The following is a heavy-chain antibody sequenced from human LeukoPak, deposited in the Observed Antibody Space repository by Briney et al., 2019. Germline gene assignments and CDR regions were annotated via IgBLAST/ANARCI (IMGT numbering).Heavy chain of an antibody. CDR1: GFTFDDYA. CDR2: ISWNSGSI. J-gene: IGHJ6*02. V-gene: IGHV3-9*01. CDR3: AKNARAYYYYGMDV. Sequence: GRSLRLSCAASGFTFDDYAMHWVRQAPGKGLEWVSGISWNSGSIGYADSVKGRFTISRDNAKNSLYLQMNSLRAEDTALYYCAKNARAYYYYGMDVWGQGTTVTVPS.